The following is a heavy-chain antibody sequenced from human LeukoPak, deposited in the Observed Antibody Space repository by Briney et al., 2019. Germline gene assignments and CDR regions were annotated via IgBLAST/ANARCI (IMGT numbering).Heavy chain of an antibody. J-gene: IGHJ4*02. CDR1: GGTFSSYA. Sequence: SVKVSCKASGGTFSSYAISWVRQAPGQGLEWMGRIIAILDTANYAQKFQGRVTITADKSTSTSYMELSSLRSEDTAVYYCAALRDYGGNGGWGQGTLVTVSS. CDR2: IIAILDTA. CDR3: AALRDYGGNGG. D-gene: IGHD4-23*01. V-gene: IGHV1-69*04.